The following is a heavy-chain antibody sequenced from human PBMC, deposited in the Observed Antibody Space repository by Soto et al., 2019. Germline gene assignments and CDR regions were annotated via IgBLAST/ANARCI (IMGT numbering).Heavy chain of an antibody. D-gene: IGHD3-10*01. Sequence: PSETLSLTCAVYGGSFSGYYWSWIRQPPGKGLEWIGEINHSGSTNYNPSLKSRVTISVDTSKNQFSLKLSSVTAADTAVYYCARLLLWFGELFMDYYYMDVWGKGTTVTVSS. J-gene: IGHJ6*03. V-gene: IGHV4-34*01. CDR3: ARLLLWFGELFMDYYYMDV. CDR1: GGSFSGYY. CDR2: INHSGST.